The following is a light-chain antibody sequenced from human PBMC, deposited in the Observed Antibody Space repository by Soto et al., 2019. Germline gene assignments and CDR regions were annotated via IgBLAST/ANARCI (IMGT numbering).Light chain of an antibody. CDR3: CSYVDTDTWV. J-gene: IGLJ3*02. V-gene: IGLV2-11*01. Sequence: QSVLTQPRSVSGSPGQSVTISCTGTSSDVCGYNYVSWYQQYPGKAPKLMISGVSERPSGVPDRFSGSKSGNTASLTISGLQAEDEADYYCCSYVDTDTWVFGGGTKLTVL. CDR2: GVS. CDR1: SSDVCGYNY.